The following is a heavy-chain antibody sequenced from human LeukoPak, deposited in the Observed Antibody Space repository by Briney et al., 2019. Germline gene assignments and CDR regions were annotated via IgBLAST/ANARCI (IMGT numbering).Heavy chain of an antibody. D-gene: IGHD3-3*01. CDR3: AWKNYDFWSGYPNWFDP. V-gene: IGHV4-34*01. J-gene: IGHJ5*02. Sequence: SETLSLTCAVYGGSFSGYYWSWVRQPPRKGLEWIGEINHSGSTNYNPSLKSRVTLSVDTSKKQFSLKLSSVTAADTAVYYCAWKNYDFWSGYPNWFDPWGQGTLVTVSS. CDR2: INHSGST. CDR1: GGSFSGYY.